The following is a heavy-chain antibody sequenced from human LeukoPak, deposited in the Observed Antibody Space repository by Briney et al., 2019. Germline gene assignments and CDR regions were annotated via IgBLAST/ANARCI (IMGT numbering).Heavy chain of an antibody. CDR3: ATYNSSWNFQH. J-gene: IGHJ1*01. CDR1: GFTFSNNE. D-gene: IGHD6-13*01. CDR2: ISSSGTTI. V-gene: IGHV3-48*03. Sequence: GGSLRLSCAASGFTFSNNEMNWVRQAPGKGLEWVSYISSSGTTIYYADSVKGRFTISRDNAKDSLSLQMNSLRAEDTALYYCATYNSSWNFQHWGQGTLVTVSS.